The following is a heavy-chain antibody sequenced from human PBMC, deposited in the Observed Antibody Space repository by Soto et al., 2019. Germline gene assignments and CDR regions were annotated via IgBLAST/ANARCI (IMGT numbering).Heavy chain of an antibody. CDR2: SRDKGNSYST. J-gene: IGHJ4*02. D-gene: IGHD1-7*01. Sequence: PGGSLRLSCAGSGFTFSDYYIEWVRQAPGKGLEWVGRSRDKGNSYSTDYGASVRGRFTVSRDGSKNSLYLQMNSLETGDTALYYCVRSLPGTTSFDYWGRGTLVTVSS. V-gene: IGHV3-72*01. CDR1: GFTFSDYY. CDR3: VRSLPGTTSFDY.